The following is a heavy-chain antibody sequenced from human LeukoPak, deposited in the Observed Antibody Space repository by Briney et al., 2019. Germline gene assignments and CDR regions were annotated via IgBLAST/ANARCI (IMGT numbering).Heavy chain of an antibody. CDR3: ARDANPKGVCEHFDY. Sequence: GGSLRLSCAASGFTFRTYGMHWVRQGPGKGLEWVALIWYDGSNKYYADSVKGRFTISRDNSKNTLYLQMNSLRAEDTAVYYCARDANPKGVCEHFDYWGQGTLVTVSS. CDR2: IWYDGSNK. J-gene: IGHJ4*02. CDR1: GFTFRTYG. D-gene: IGHD2-8*01. V-gene: IGHV3-33*01.